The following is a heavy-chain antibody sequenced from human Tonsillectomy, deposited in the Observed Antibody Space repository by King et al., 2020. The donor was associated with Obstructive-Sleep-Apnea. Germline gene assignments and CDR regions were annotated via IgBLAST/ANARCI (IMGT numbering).Heavy chain of an antibody. CDR1: GGPIGTYH. CDR2: IYHSGSS. J-gene: IGHJ2*01. V-gene: IGHV4-59*08. D-gene: IGHD5-12*01. Sequence: VPLQESGPGLVKPSETLSLTCTVSGGPIGTYHWSWIRPPPGKGLAWIGYIYHSGSSNYNPSLKSRITISVETSKNQFSLKLSSVTAADTAVYYCARGRSYWYFDLWGRGTLVTVSS. CDR3: ARGRSYWYFDL.